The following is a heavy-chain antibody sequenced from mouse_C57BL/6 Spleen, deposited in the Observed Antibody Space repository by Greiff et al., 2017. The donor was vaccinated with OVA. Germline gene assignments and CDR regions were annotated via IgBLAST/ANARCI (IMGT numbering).Heavy chain of an antibody. Sequence: VQLQQSVAELVRPGASVKLSCTASGFNIKNTYMHWVKQRPEQGLEWIGRIDPANGNTKSAPKFQGKATITADTSSNTAYLQRSSLTSEDTAIYYGARKGIYYGSSYGYFDYWGQGTTLTVSS. CDR3: ARKGIYYGSSYGYFDY. CDR2: IDPANGNT. V-gene: IGHV14-3*01. CDR1: GFNIKNTY. J-gene: IGHJ2*01. D-gene: IGHD1-1*01.